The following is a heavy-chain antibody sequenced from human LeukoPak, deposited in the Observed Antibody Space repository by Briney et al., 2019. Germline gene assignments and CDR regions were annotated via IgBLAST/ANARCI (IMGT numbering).Heavy chain of an antibody. V-gene: IGHV4-39*07. CDR1: GGSVSRSSYY. J-gene: IGHJ4*02. CDR3: ARVPVVVADPFDY. CDR2: IYYSGST. D-gene: IGHD6-19*01. Sequence: SETLSLTCSVSGGSVSRSSYYWGWIRQSPGKGLEWIGSIYYSGSTYYNPSLQSRVTISVDTSKNQFSLKLTSVTAADTAVYYCARVPVVVADPFDYWGQGTLVTVSA.